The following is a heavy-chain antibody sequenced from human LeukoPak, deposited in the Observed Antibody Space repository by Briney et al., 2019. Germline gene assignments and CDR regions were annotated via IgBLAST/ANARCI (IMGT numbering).Heavy chain of an antibody. CDR1: GGSISSGDYY. CDR3: ARVRPYYYDSSGYYGTAAFRY. Sequence: PSQTLSLTCTVSGGSISSGDYYWSWIRQPPGKGLEWIGYIYYSGSTYYNPSLKSRVTISVDTSKNQFSLKLSSVTAADTAVYYCARVRPYYYDSSGYYGTAAFRYWGQGTLVTVSS. CDR2: IYYSGST. V-gene: IGHV4-30-4*08. D-gene: IGHD3-22*01. J-gene: IGHJ4*02.